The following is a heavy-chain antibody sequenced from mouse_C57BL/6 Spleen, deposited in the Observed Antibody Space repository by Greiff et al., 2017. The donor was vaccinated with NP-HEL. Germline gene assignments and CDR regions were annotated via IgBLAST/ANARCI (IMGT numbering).Heavy chain of an antibody. CDR2: IYPGDGDT. D-gene: IGHD3-2*02. J-gene: IGHJ2*01. V-gene: IGHV1-82*01. CDR1: GYAFSSSW. CDR3: ARGGSSGLFDY. Sequence: VQLQQSGPELVKPGASVTISCKASGYAFSSSWMNWVKQRPGKGLEWIGRIYPGDGDTNYNGKFKGTATLTADKSSSTAYMRLSSLTSEDSAVDFCARGGSSGLFDYWGQGTTLTVSA.